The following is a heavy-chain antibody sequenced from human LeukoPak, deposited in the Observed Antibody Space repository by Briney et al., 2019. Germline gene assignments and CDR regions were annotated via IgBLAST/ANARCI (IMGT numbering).Heavy chain of an antibody. CDR2: IYTNGST. CDR3: ARDPGDIVVVPAAIRNSDDAFDI. D-gene: IGHD2-2*01. J-gene: IGHJ3*02. Sequence: SETLSLTCTVSGGSISSYYWSWIRQPAGKGLEWIGRIYTNGSTNYNPSLKSRVTMSVDTSKNQFSLKLSSVTAADTAVYYCARDPGDIVVVPAAIRNSDDAFDIWGQGTMVTVSS. CDR1: GGSISSYY. V-gene: IGHV4-4*07.